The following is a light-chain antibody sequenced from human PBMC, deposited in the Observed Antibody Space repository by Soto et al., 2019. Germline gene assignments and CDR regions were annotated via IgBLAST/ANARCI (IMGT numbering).Light chain of an antibody. Sequence: DIQMTQSPYSLSASVGDRGTITYRASQSISSYLNWYQQKPGKAPKLLIYAASSLQTGVPSRFSGSGSGTDFTLTISSLQPKDFATHYCQQSYSTPSTFGPGTKVDIK. V-gene: IGKV1-39*01. CDR3: QQSYSTPST. J-gene: IGKJ3*01. CDR1: QSISSY. CDR2: AAS.